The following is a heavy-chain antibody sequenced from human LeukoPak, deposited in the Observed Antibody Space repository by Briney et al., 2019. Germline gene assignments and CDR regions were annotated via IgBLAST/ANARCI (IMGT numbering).Heavy chain of an antibody. Sequence: ASVKVSCKASGYTFTGYYMHWVRQAPGQGLEWMGWINPNSGGTNYAQKFQGRVTMTRDTPISTAYMELSRLRSDDTAVYYCARASLYSSSFVMDVWGKGTTVTVSS. CDR2: INPNSGGT. D-gene: IGHD6-13*01. J-gene: IGHJ6*04. V-gene: IGHV1-2*02. CDR1: GYTFTGYY. CDR3: ARASLYSSSFVMDV.